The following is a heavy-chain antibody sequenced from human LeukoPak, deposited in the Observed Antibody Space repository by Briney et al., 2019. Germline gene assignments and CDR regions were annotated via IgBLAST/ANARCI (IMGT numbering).Heavy chain of an antibody. CDR3: GRDVRGYCSSTSCYWFDP. V-gene: IGHV1-69*04. CDR1: GGTFSSST. J-gene: IGHJ5*02. D-gene: IGHD2-2*01. CDR2: IIPIIGIA. Sequence: SVKVSCKASGGTFSSSTISRGRQAPGHGLEWMGRIIPIIGIANSAQKFQGRVTITADKSTSTAYMELSSRRSEDTAVYYCGRDVRGYCSSTSCYWFDPWGQGTLVTVSS.